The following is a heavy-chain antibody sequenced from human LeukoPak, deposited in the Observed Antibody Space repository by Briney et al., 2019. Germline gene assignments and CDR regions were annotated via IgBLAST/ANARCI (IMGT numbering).Heavy chain of an antibody. D-gene: IGHD3-3*01. CDR3: ARDRDFWSGYWYFDL. V-gene: IGHV4-59*11. CDR1: GGSISSHY. CDR2: IYYSGST. Sequence: SETLSLTCTVSGGSISSHYWSWIRQPPGKGLEWIGDIYYSGSTNYNPSLKSRVTISVDTSKNQFSPKLSSVTAADTAVYYCARDRDFWSGYWYFDLWGRGTLVTVSS. J-gene: IGHJ2*01.